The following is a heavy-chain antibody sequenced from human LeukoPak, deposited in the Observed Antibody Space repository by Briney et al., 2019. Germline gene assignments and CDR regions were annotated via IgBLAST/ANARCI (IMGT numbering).Heavy chain of an antibody. Sequence: GGPLRLSCAASGFTFSSYWMSWVRQAPGKWLDWVANINQDGSEQYYVDSAKGRFTISRDNGKKSLFLQMNSLRVEDTAVYFCVRGRGNSSSWYWDYWGQGTLVTVSS. V-gene: IGHV3-7*02. CDR3: VRGRGNSSSWYWDY. CDR2: INQDGSEQ. J-gene: IGHJ4*02. CDR1: GFTFSSYW. D-gene: IGHD6-13*01.